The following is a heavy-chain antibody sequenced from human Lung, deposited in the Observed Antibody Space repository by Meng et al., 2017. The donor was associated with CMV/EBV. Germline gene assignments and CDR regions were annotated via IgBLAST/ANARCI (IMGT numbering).Heavy chain of an antibody. CDR2: IYSGGTT. V-gene: IGHV3-53*01. CDR3: TRVFGSGSQRYGGYYGMDV. D-gene: IGHD3-10*01. Sequence: SXKISXAASDFTVSSNYMSWVRQAPGKGLEWVSLIYSGGTTYYADSVKGRFTISRDNSKNTLYLQMNSLRAEDTAVYYCTRVFGSGSQRYGGYYGMDVWGQGTTVXVSS. CDR1: DFTVSSNY. J-gene: IGHJ6*02.